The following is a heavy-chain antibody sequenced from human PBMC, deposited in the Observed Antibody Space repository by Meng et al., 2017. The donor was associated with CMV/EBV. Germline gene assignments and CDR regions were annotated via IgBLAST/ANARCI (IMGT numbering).Heavy chain of an antibody. CDR1: GFTFSSYG. CDR2: IRYDGSNK. V-gene: IGHV3-30*02. CDR3: AKDYSPYCSSTSCYGYFDY. Sequence: GGSLRLSCAASGFTFSSYGMHWVRQAPGKGLEWVAFIRYDGSNKYYADSVKGRFTISRDNSKNMLYLQMNSLRAEDTAVYYCAKDYSPYCSSTSCYGYFDYWGQGTLVTVSS. D-gene: IGHD2-2*01. J-gene: IGHJ4*02.